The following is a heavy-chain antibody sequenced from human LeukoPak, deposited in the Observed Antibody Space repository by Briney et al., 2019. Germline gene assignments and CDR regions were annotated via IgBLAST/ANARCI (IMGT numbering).Heavy chain of an antibody. CDR3: ARIFIRNGYSSYFDC. Sequence: SETLSLTCTVSGFSISSGHYWGWVRRPPGAGLEWIGSVYQSGTTYYNPSLKSRVTTSVDMSKNQFSLRLRPVTAADTAVYYCARIFIRNGYSSYFDCWGQGTLVTVSS. V-gene: IGHV4-38-2*02. CDR1: GFSISSGHY. CDR2: VYQSGTT. D-gene: IGHD5-18*01. J-gene: IGHJ4*02.